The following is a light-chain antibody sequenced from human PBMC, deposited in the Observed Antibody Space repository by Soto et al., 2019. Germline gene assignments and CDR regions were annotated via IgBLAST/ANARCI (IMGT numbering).Light chain of an antibody. CDR3: MQGTHWPPVT. CDR2: QAS. J-gene: IGKJ2*01. CDR1: QSLVYSDGNSY. V-gene: IGKV2-30*01. Sequence: DVVMTQSPLSLPVTLGEPASISCRSSQSLVYSDGNSYLSWFQQRPGQSPRRLIYQASNRDSGVPDRFSGSGSGTDFTLKISRVEAEDVGVYYCMQGTHWPPVTFGQGTKLEIK.